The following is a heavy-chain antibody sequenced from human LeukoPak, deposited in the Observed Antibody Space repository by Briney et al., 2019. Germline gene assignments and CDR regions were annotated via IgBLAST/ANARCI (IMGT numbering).Heavy chain of an antibody. CDR3: AREYNSGPKQTDAFDI. D-gene: IGHD3-22*01. CDR2: ISGDEIWT. J-gene: IGHJ3*02. V-gene: IGHV3-74*01. CDR1: GFTLSNHW. Sequence: GGSLRLSCAASGFTLSNHWMHWVRQAPGKGLVWVSRISGDEIWTSYADSVKGRFIISRDNAKDTLYLQMNSLRTEDTAVYYCAREYNSGPKQTDAFDIWAQGKMVTVSS.